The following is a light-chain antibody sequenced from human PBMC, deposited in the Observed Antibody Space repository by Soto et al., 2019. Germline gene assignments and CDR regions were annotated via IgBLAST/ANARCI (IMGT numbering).Light chain of an antibody. CDR3: CSYAGDGVV. CDR2: DVN. Sequence: QSALTQPASVSGSPGQSIIVSCTGTNSDVGRYDHVSWLQHSPGKAPKVVIYDVNNRPSGVSNRFSGSKSDNTAALTISGLQAEDEGDYYCCSYAGDGVVFGGGTMVTVL. CDR1: NSDVGRYDH. J-gene: IGLJ2*01. V-gene: IGLV2-23*02.